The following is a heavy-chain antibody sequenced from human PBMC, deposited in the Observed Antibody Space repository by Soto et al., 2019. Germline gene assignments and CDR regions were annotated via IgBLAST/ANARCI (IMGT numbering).Heavy chain of an antibody. J-gene: IGHJ4*02. D-gene: IGHD3-22*01. CDR2: IYYSGST. CDR1: GGSISSYY. CDR3: ARAGNYYDSSGITPDY. Sequence: SEALSLTCTVSGGSISSYYWSWIRQPPGKGLEWIGYIYYSGSTNYNPSLKSRVTISVDTSKNQFSLKLSSVTAADTAVYYCARAGNYYDSSGITPDYWGQGTLVTVSS. V-gene: IGHV4-59*01.